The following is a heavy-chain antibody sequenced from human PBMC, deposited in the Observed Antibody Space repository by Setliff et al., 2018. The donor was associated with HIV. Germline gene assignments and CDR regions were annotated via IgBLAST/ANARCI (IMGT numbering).Heavy chain of an antibody. CDR3: ARGGINPRVAPYYFFYMDV. Sequence: SETLSLTCAVSGVSITSTNWWNWVRQSPGKGLEWIGEMYHSGSSNYNPSLKSRVTISVDTSKNQFSLNLSSVTAADTAVYYCARGGINPRVAPYYFFYMDVWGKGTTVTVSS. J-gene: IGHJ6*03. V-gene: IGHV4-4*02. CDR1: GVSITSTNW. CDR2: MYHSGSS. D-gene: IGHD3-3*01.